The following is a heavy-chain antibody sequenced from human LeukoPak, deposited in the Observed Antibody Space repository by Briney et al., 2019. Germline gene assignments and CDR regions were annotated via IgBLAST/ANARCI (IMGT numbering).Heavy chain of an antibody. CDR3: AREVGARDFDF. CDR1: GYTFTTYA. J-gene: IGHJ3*01. D-gene: IGHD1-26*01. CDR2: ISTYNGDT. V-gene: IGHV1-18*01. Sequence: ASAKVSCKASGYTFTTYAITWVRQAPGQGLEWMGWISTYNGDTNYAQKIQGRVTMTTDSSTNTVYMELRSLRSDDTAVYYCAREVGARDFDFWGQGTMVTVSS.